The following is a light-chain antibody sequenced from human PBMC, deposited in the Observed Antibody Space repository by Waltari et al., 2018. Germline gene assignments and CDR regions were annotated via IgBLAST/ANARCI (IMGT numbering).Light chain of an antibody. CDR1: QGINNW. CDR2: GAS. Sequence: DIQMTQSPSSVSASVGDRVIITCRARQGINNWLAWYQQKPGKAPKLLIYGASVLQTGVPSRFSGTGSGTDFTLTINNLQPEDFATYFCQQGNSFPPTFGQGTKVDVK. CDR3: QQGNSFPPT. V-gene: IGKV1-12*01. J-gene: IGKJ1*01.